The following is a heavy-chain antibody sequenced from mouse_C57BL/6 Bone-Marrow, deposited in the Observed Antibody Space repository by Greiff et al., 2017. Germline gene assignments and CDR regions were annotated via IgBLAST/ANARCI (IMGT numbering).Heavy chain of an antibody. J-gene: IGHJ4*01. V-gene: IGHV1-4*01. D-gene: IGHD1-1*02. Sequence: QVQLQQSGAELARPGASVKMSCKASGYTFTSYTMHWVKQRPGQGLEWIGYINPSSGYTKYNQKFKDKATLTADKSSSTAYMQLSSLTSEDSAVYYCARDPLWEAMDYWGQGTSVTVSS. CDR2: INPSSGYT. CDR1: GYTFTSYT. CDR3: ARDPLWEAMDY.